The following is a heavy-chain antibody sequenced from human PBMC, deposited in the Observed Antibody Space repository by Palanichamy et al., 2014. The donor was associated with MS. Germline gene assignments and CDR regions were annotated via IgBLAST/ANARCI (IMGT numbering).Heavy chain of an antibody. CDR1: GFAFSSYA. V-gene: IGHV3-33*01. D-gene: IGHD2-2*02. CDR3: ARDLIVPTAIPPRYYYGMDV. CDR2: IWYDGSNK. J-gene: IGHJ6*02. Sequence: QVQLVESGGGVVRPGRSLRLSCAASGFAFSSYAMHWVRQAPGKGLEWVAVIWYDGSNKYYADSVKGRFTISRDNSKNTLYLQMNSLRAEDTAVYYCARDLIVPTAIPPRYYYGMDVWGQGTTATVSS.